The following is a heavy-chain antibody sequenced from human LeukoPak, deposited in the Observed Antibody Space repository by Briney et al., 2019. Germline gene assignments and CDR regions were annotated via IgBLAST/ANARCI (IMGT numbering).Heavy chain of an antibody. Sequence: GGSLRLSCAASGFTFDDYGMSWVRQAPGKGLEWVSGINWNGGSTGYADSVKGRFTISRDNAKNSLYLQMNSLRAEDTALYHCARDGPYYDILTGYYSPPNWFDPWGQGTLVTVSS. CDR1: GFTFDDYG. CDR2: INWNGGST. CDR3: ARDGPYYDILTGYYSPPNWFDP. D-gene: IGHD3-9*01. J-gene: IGHJ5*02. V-gene: IGHV3-20*01.